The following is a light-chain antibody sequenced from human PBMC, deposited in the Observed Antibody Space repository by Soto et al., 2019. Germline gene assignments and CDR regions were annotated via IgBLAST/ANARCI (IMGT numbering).Light chain of an antibody. J-gene: IGKJ5*01. CDR3: QQSYSTSIT. Sequence: MHMTQSPSFLSASVGYRVTITCRASQSISSYLNWYQQQRGKAPKLLLYAASSLPSGVPSRFSGSAYGTDFHPTISRLQTEDFANYYYQQSYSTSITFGQGTRLEIK. CDR2: AAS. V-gene: IGKV1-39*01. CDR1: QSISSY.